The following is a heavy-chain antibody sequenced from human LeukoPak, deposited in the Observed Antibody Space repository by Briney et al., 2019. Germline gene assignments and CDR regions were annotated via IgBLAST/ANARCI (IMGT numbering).Heavy chain of an antibody. V-gene: IGHV3-23*01. D-gene: IGHD2-15*01. CDR1: GYRFTNYW. J-gene: IGHJ4*02. Sequence: GESLKISCQISGYRFTNYWIGWVRQAPGKGLEWISSSGDSDGSTYYADSLKGRFTISRDNSKNTLYLQMNNLRAEDTAVYYCAKGGCRGTCNPLAYWGQGALVTVSP. CDR3: AKGGCRGTCNPLAY. CDR2: SGDSDGST.